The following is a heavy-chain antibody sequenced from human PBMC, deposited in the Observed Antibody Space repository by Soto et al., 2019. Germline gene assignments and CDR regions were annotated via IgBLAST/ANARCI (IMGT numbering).Heavy chain of an antibody. CDR1: GDSISNLDYF. CDR3: ARGRYCLTGRCFPNWFDS. D-gene: IGHD7-27*01. J-gene: IGHJ5*01. Sequence: SETLSLTCSVSGDSISNLDYFWAWIRQPPGQSLEYIGYIYKSATTYYNPSFESRVAISVDTSKSQFSLNVTSVTAADTAVYFCARGRYCLTGRCFPNWFDSWGQGALVTVS. V-gene: IGHV4-30-4*01. CDR2: IYKSATT.